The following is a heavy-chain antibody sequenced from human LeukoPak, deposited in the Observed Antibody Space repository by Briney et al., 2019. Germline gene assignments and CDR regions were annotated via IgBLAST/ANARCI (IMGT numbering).Heavy chain of an antibody. V-gene: IGHV3-23*01. CDR2: ISDSGVST. CDR1: GFTFRNYA. J-gene: IGHJ3*02. Sequence: GGSLRLSCAASGFTFRNYAMNWVRQAPGKGLEWVSGISDSGVSTYYADSVKGRFTISRENAKNSLYLQMNSLRAGDTAVYYCARLYWGAFDIWGQGTMVTVSS. D-gene: IGHD7-27*01. CDR3: ARLYWGAFDI.